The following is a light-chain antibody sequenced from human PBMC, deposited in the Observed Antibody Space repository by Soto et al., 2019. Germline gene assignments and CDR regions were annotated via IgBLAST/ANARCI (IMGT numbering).Light chain of an antibody. CDR3: SSYTSLSTVV. V-gene: IGLV2-14*01. CDR1: SSDVGTYNY. J-gene: IGLJ1*01. Sequence: QSVLTQPVSVSGSPGQSITISCTGTSSDVGTYNYVSWYQLHPGEAPKLIIYEVTNRPSGVSDRFSGSKSGNTASLTISGLQSEDETDYYCSSYTSLSTVVFGTGTKVTVL. CDR2: EVT.